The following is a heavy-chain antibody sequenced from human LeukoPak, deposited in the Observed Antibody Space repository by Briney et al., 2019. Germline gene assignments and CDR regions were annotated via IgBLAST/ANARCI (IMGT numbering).Heavy chain of an antibody. V-gene: IGHV4-30-2*01. Sequence: SETLSLTCTVSGASITTSGFYWSWIRQPPGKGLEWLGYIYQSGDSFYSPSLKSRVTISIDRPKNQFSLKVKSVTAADAAVYYCARGTNPLYNWQHEGSDYWGQGTLIAVSS. J-gene: IGHJ4*02. CDR1: GASITTSGFY. D-gene: IGHD1-20*01. CDR2: IYQSGDS. CDR3: ARGTNPLYNWQHEGSDY.